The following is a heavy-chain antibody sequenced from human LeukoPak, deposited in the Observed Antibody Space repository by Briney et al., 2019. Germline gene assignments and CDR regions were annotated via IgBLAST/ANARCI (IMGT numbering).Heavy chain of an antibody. D-gene: IGHD1-26*01. J-gene: IGHJ6*02. Sequence: SETLSLTCTVSGGSISSYYWSWIRQPPGKGLEWIGYIYYSGSTNYNPSLKSRVTISVDTSKNQFSLKLSSVTAADTAVYYCARENGRPIVGADYGMDVWGQGTTVTVSS. CDR2: IYYSGST. CDR1: GGSISSYY. CDR3: ARENGRPIVGADYGMDV. V-gene: IGHV4-59*01.